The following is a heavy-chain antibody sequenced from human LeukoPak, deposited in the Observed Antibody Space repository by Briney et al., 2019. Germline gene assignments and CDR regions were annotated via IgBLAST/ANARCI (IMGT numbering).Heavy chain of an antibody. J-gene: IGHJ3*02. CDR2: IYYSGST. CDR3: ARGREYQLPYDAFDI. CDR1: GGSISSGGYY. D-gene: IGHD2-2*01. Sequence: PSQTLSLTCTVSGGSISSGGYYWSWIPQHPGKGLEWIGYIYYSGSTYYNPPLKSRVTISVDTSKNQFSLKLSSVTAADTAVYYCARGREYQLPYDAFDIWGQGTMVTVSS. V-gene: IGHV4-31*03.